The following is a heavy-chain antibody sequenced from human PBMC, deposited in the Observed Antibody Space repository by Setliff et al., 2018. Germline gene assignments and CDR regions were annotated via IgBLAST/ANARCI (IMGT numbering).Heavy chain of an antibody. CDR3: ATGPINNDV. Sequence: ASVKVSCKASGYTFNNYDINWVRQAPGQGLEWMGWINPSSGKTGYALNFRGRVTMTKNTSIATAYMDLSGLMSEDTAVYYCATGPINNDVWGRGTLVTVSS. J-gene: IGHJ2*01. V-gene: IGHV1-8*02. CDR1: GYTFNNYD. CDR2: INPSSGKT.